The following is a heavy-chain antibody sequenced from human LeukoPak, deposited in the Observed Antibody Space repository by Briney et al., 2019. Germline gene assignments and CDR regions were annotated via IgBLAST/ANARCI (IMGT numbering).Heavy chain of an antibody. CDR1: GFTFDDYT. J-gene: IGHJ4*02. Sequence: GGSLRLSCAASGFTFDDYTMHWVRQAPGKGLEWVSLISWDGGGTYYADSVKGRFTISRDNSKNSLYLQMNSLRTEDTALYYLAKGFYIILSYYFDYWGQGTLVTVSS. D-gene: IGHD3-9*01. CDR3: AKGFYIILSYYFDY. CDR2: ISWDGGGT. V-gene: IGHV3-43*01.